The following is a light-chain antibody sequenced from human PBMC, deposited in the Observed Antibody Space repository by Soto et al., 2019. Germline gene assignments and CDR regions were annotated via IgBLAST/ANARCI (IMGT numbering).Light chain of an antibody. CDR1: SSDVGGYNY. CDR2: EVT. CDR3: SSYAGSNNWV. J-gene: IGLJ2*01. V-gene: IGLV2-8*01. Sequence: QSALTQPPSASGSPGQSVTISCTGTSSDVGGYNYVSWYQQHPGKAPKVMIYEVTKRPSGVPDRFSGSKSGNTASLTVSGLQAEDEADYYCSSYAGSNNWVFGGGTKPTVL.